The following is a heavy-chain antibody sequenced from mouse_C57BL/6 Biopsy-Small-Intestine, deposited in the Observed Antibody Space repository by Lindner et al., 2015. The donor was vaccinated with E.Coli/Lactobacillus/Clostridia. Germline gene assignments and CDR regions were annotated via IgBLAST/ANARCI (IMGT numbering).Heavy chain of an antibody. CDR3: ARVTTKVTTLGYYYYAMDV. CDR2: IIPVFGTA. D-gene: IGHD2-13*01. Sequence: SVKVSCKASGGTFGSYAISWVRQAPGQGLEWMGGIIPVFGTANYAQKFQDRVAITADKSTSTAYMELSSLRSDDTAVYYCARVTTKVTTLGYYYYAMDVWGQGTTVTVSS. V-gene: IGHV1S126*01. J-gene: IGHJ4*01. CDR1: GGTFGSYA.